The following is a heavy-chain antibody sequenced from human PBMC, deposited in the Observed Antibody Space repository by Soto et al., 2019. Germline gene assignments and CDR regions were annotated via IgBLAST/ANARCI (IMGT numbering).Heavy chain of an antibody. V-gene: IGHV3-53*01. Sequence: EVQLVESGGGLIQPGGSLRLSCAASGFTVSNNYKSWVRQAPGKGLEWLSVIYAGGTTYYADSVKGRFTISRDNSKNTVYLQMDSLRTEDTAVYYCAIRSGSHGWGQGTTVTVSS. D-gene: IGHD1-26*01. CDR3: AIRSGSHG. CDR2: IYAGGTT. J-gene: IGHJ6*02. CDR1: GFTVSNNY.